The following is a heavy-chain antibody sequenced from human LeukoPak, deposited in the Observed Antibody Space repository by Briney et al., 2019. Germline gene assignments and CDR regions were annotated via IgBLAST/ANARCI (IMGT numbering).Heavy chain of an antibody. J-gene: IGHJ4*02. CDR3: AGDYDTSCYHYFDF. Sequence: AGGSLRLSCAAPGVTFSGYAMHWVRQAPGKGLEWVAVISYDGSNKYYADSVKGRFTISRDSSKNILYMQMNSLIAKGTAVCYCAGDYDTSCYHYFDFRGQGTLVTVSS. CDR1: GVTFSGYA. CDR2: ISYDGSNK. V-gene: IGHV3-30-3*01. D-gene: IGHD3-22*01.